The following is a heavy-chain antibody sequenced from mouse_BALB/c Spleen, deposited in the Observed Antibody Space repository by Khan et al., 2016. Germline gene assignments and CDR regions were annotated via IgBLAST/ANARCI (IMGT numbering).Heavy chain of an antibody. J-gene: IGHJ3*01. CDR1: GFNIKDTY. Sequence: VQLKESGAELVKPGASVKLSCTASGFNIKDTYMHWVKQRPEQGLEWIGRIDPANGNTKYDPKFQGKATITADTSSNTAYLQLSSLTSEDTAVYYWARSPYDYDVGFAYWGQGTLVTVSA. V-gene: IGHV14-3*02. D-gene: IGHD2-4*01. CDR2: IDPANGNT. CDR3: ARSPYDYDVGFAY.